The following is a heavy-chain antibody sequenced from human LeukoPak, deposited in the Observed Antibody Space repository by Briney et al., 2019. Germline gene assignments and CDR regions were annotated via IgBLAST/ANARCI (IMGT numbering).Heavy chain of an antibody. D-gene: IGHD6-19*01. Sequence: PSETLSLTCTVSGGSIGRSSYYWGWIRQPPGKGLEWIGSIYHSGNTYYNPSLESRVTISVDTSKNQFSLKLSSVTAADTAVYYCAREGYSSGWFEVYYWGQGTLVTVSS. CDR1: GGSIGRSSYY. V-gene: IGHV4-39*07. J-gene: IGHJ4*02. CDR3: AREGYSSGWFEVYY. CDR2: IYHSGNT.